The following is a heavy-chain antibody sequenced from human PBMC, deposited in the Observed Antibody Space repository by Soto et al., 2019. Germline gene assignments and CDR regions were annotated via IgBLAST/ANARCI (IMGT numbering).Heavy chain of an antibody. CDR3: ARDKDSSARPRADFDY. J-gene: IGHJ4*02. CDR1: GYMFTSYF. Sequence: QGHLVQSGAEVKRPGASVRVSCESSGYMFTSYFIHWVRQAPGQGLEWVGVINPSDGTTTYAQKFQARITMTRDTSTTTVDMELSSLRSEDTAVYYCARDKDSSARPRADFDYWGQGTLITVS. D-gene: IGHD6-19*01. V-gene: IGHV1-46*01. CDR2: INPSDGTT.